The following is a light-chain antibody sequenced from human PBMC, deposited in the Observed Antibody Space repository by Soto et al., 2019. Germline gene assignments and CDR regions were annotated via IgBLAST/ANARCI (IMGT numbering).Light chain of an antibody. J-gene: IGKJ1*01. V-gene: IGKV1-5*03. CDR1: QSISSW. Sequence: DIQMTQSPSTLSASVGDRVTITCRASQSISSWLAWYQQKPGKAPKLLIYKASSLESGVPSRFSGSGSGTEFTLNISTLQPDEFATYYWQQYNSYWTFGQGTKVEIK. CDR3: QQYNSYWT. CDR2: KAS.